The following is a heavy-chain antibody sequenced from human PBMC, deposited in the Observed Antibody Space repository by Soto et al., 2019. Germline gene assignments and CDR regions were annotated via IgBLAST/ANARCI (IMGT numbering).Heavy chain of an antibody. J-gene: IGHJ4*01. CDR3: ARHGGYSYEDYFDY. V-gene: IGHV1-18*01. CDR2: ISAYNGNT. CDR1: GYTFTSYA. Sequence: QVQLVQSGAEVKKPGASVKVSCKASGYTFTSYAISWVLQAPGQGLEWMGWISAYNGNTNYAQKLQGRVTMTRDTSTSTDYMELRSLRSDDTAVYYCARHGGYSYEDYFDYSGHGTLVTVSS. D-gene: IGHD5-18*01.